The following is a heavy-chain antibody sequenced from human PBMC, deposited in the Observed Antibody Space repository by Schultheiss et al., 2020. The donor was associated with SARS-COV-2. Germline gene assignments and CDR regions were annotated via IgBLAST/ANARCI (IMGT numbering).Heavy chain of an antibody. D-gene: IGHD3-22*01. CDR1: GGSISSSSYY. Sequence: SETLSLTCTVSGGSISSSSYYWGWIRQPPGKGLEWIGSIYYSGSTYYNPSLKSRVTISVDTSKNQFSLKLSSVTAADTAVYYCARGTGFRGDYYDSSGRSGYYYGMDVWGQGTTVTVSS. V-gene: IGHV4-39*07. J-gene: IGHJ6*02. CDR3: ARGTGFRGDYYDSSGRSGYYYGMDV. CDR2: IYYSGST.